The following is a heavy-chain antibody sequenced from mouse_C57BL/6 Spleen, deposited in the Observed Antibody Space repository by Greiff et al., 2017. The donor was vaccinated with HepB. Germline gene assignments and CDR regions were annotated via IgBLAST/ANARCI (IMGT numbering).Heavy chain of an antibody. CDR1: GFTFSDYG. CDR2: ISSGSSTI. Sequence: EVMLVESGGGLVKPGGSLKLSCAASGFTFSDYGMHWVRQAPEKGLEWVAYISSGSSTIYYADTVKGRFTISRDNAKNTLFLQMTSLRSEDTAMYYCARGSSGYNYAMDYWGQGTSVTVSS. D-gene: IGHD3-2*02. CDR3: ARGSSGYNYAMDY. J-gene: IGHJ4*01. V-gene: IGHV5-17*01.